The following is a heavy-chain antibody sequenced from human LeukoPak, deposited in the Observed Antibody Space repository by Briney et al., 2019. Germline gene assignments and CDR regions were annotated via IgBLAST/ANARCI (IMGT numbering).Heavy chain of an antibody. D-gene: IGHD5-12*01. CDR3: ARRGATEDAFDI. CDR1: GGSISSSTYY. V-gene: IGHV4-39*01. Sequence: PSETLSLTCSVSGGSISSSTYYWAWVRQPPGKGLEWIASIYYSGSTYYNASLKSRVTISVDMSKNQFSLKLSSVTAADTAVYYCARRGATEDAFDIWGQGTMVTVSS. CDR2: IYYSGST. J-gene: IGHJ3*02.